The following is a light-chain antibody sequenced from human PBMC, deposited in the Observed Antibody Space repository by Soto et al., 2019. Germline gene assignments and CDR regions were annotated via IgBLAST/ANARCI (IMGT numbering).Light chain of an antibody. V-gene: IGKV1-5*03. CDR1: QSISSW. CDR3: QQYNSYSTT. CDR2: KAS. Sequence: DIQMTQSPSTLSASVGDIVTITCRASQSISSWLAWYQQKPGKAPKLLIYKASSLASGVPSRFSGHGSGTEVTLTISCLQPDDFATDYCQQYNSYSTTFGQGTKLEIK. J-gene: IGKJ2*01.